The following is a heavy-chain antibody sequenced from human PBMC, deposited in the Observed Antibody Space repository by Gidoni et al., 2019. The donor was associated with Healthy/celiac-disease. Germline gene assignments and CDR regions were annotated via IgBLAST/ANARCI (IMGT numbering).Heavy chain of an antibody. D-gene: IGHD5-12*01. V-gene: IGHV4-59*01. CDR1: GGSISSYY. CDR2: IYYSGST. J-gene: IGHJ4*02. Sequence: QVQLQASGPGLVKPSETLSLTCTVSGGSISSYYWSWIRQPPGKGLEWIGYIYYSGSTNYNPSLKSRVTISVDTSKNQFSLKLSSVTAADTAVYYCAREADGSFDYWGQGTLVTVSS. CDR3: AREADGSFDY.